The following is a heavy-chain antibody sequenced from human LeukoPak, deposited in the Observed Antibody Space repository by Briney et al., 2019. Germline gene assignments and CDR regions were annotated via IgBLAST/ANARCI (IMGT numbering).Heavy chain of an antibody. J-gene: IGHJ4*02. CDR2: INPNSGGT. CDR3: ARVGGYLQAGFDY. V-gene: IGHV1-2*02. D-gene: IGHD3-22*01. Sequence: ASVKVSCKASGYTFTGYYMHWVRQAPGQGLGWMGWINPNSGGTNYAQKFQGRVTMTRDTSISTAYMELSRLRSDDTAVYYCARVGGYLQAGFDYWGQGTLVTVSS. CDR1: GYTFTGYY.